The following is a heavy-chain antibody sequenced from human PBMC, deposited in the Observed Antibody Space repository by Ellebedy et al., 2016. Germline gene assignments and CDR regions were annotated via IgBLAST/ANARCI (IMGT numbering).Heavy chain of an antibody. Sequence: ASVKVSCKASGYTFTNYGISWVRQAPGQGLEWMGWVSAYNGNTNYAQKLQGRVTMTTETSTSTVYMELRSLRSDDTAVYYCAATPNLDWSRYYYYYGVDVWGQGTTVTVSS. J-gene: IGHJ6*02. CDR1: GYTFTNYG. CDR2: VSAYNGNT. V-gene: IGHV1-18*01. CDR3: AATPNLDWSRYYYYYGVDV. D-gene: IGHD3-9*01.